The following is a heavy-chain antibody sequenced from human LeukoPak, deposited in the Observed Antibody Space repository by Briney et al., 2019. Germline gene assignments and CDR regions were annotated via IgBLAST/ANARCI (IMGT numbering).Heavy chain of an antibody. Sequence: PGGSLRLSCAASGFSFSTYSMNWVRQAPGKGLEWVSAISGSGGSTYYADSVKGRFTISRDNSKNTLYLQMNSLRAEDTAVYYCAKSNGYGLVDIWGQGTMVTVSS. V-gene: IGHV3-23*01. CDR1: GFSFSTYS. D-gene: IGHD3-10*01. J-gene: IGHJ3*02. CDR3: AKSNGYGLVDI. CDR2: ISGSGGST.